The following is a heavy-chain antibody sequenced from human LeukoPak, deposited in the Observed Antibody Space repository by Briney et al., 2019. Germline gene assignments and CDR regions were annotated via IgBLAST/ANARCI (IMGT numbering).Heavy chain of an antibody. J-gene: IGHJ5*02. CDR3: ARGTTNWFDP. V-gene: IGHV4-4*02. CDR1: GGSSSSSNW. CDR2: IDHSGRT. Sequence: SEALSLTCAVSGGSSSSSNWWNWVRQPPGKGLEWIGEIDHSGRTNYNPSLKSRVTISVDKSKNQISLKLSSVTAADTAVYYCARGTTNWFDPWGQGTLVTVSS. D-gene: IGHD1-1*01.